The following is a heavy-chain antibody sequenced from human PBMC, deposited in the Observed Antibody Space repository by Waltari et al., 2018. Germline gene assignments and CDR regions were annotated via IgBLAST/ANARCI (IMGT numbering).Heavy chain of an antibody. D-gene: IGHD3-3*01. J-gene: IGHJ4*02. V-gene: IGHV3-30*02. Sequence: QVQLVESGGGVVQPGGSLRLSCAASGFTFSSYGMHWVRQAPGKGLEWVAVIRYDGSNKYYADSVKGRFTISRDNSKNTLYLQMNSLRAEDTAVYYCAKDHTGFLEWLSFIDYWGQGTLVIVSS. CDR1: GFTFSSYG. CDR2: IRYDGSNK. CDR3: AKDHTGFLEWLSFIDY.